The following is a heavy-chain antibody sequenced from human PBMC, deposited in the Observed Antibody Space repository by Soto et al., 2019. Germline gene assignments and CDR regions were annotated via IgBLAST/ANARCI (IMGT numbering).Heavy chain of an antibody. J-gene: IGHJ3*02. CDR3: AHPRGYGVFDAVDI. D-gene: IGHD4-17*01. CDR2: ISKTGVST. Sequence: VGSLRLSCAASGFTFSTYAMNWVRQAPGKGLEWVSAISKTGVSTYYAESVRGRFTISRDNSINTLYLQMSGLRTEDTAVYYCAHPRGYGVFDAVDIWGQGTMVTVSS. V-gene: IGHV3-23*01. CDR1: GFTFSTYA.